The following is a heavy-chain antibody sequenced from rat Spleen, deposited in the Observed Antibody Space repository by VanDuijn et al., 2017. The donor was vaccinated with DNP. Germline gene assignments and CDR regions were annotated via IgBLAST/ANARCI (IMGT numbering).Heavy chain of an antibody. V-gene: IGHV5-17*01. CDR2: INYDGSRI. J-gene: IGHJ2*01. Sequence: EVQLVESGGGLVQPGRSLKLSCAASGFTFSDYAMAWVRQAPKKSLEWVATINYDGSRIYYRDSVKGQFTISRDNAKSTLYLQMDSLRSEDTATYYCARQGNNFGYFDYWGQGVMVTVSS. CDR3: ARQGNNFGYFDY. D-gene: IGHD1-10*01. CDR1: GFTFSDYA.